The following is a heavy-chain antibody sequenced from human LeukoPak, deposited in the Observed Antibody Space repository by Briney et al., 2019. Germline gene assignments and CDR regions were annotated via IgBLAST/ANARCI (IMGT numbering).Heavy chain of an antibody. CDR2: INPNSGGP. J-gene: IGHJ4*02. Sequence: AASVKVSCKASGYTFTGYFMHWVRQAPGQGLEWMGWINPNSGGPNYAQKFQGRVTMTRDTSISTAYMDLSGLRSDDTAMYYCARSRGYCTNGVCYREFDYWGQGTLVTVSS. V-gene: IGHV1-2*02. CDR3: ARSRGYCTNGVCYREFDY. CDR1: GYTFTGYF. D-gene: IGHD2-8*01.